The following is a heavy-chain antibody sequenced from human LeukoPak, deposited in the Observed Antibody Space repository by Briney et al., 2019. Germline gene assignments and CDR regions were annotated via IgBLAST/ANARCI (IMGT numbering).Heavy chain of an antibody. D-gene: IGHD3-10*01. V-gene: IGHV3-11*04. CDR2: ISSSGSTI. CDR1: GFTFSDYY. Sequence: GGSLRLSCAASGFTFSDYYMSWIRQAPGKGLEWVSYISSSGSTIYYADSVKGRFTISRDNAKNSLYLQMNSLRAEDTAVYYCARVGFRFGELVYYYYYYMNVWGKGTTVTVSS. J-gene: IGHJ6*03. CDR3: ARVGFRFGELVYYYYYYMNV.